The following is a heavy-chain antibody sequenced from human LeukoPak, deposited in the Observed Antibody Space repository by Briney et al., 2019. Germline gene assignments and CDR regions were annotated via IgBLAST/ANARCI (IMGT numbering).Heavy chain of an antibody. Sequence: GGSLGLSCAASGFTFGSYAMSWVRQAPGKGLEWVANIKQDGSEKNYVDSVKGRFTISRDNAKNSLYLQMNSLRAEDTAVYYCYCAVEDYWGQGTLVTVSS. CDR3: YCAVEDY. D-gene: IGHD2-15*01. J-gene: IGHJ4*02. CDR1: GFTFGSYA. CDR2: IKQDGSEK. V-gene: IGHV3-7*01.